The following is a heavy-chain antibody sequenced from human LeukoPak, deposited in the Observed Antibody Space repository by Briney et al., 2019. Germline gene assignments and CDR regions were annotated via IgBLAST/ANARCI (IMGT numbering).Heavy chain of an antibody. CDR2: IYYSGST. CDR3: ARDPPSSSGYPLGYFDY. CDR1: GGSISSYY. Sequence: PSETLSLTCTVSGGSISSYYWSWIRQPPGKGLEGIGYIYYSGSTNYNPSLKSRVTISVDTSKNQFSLKLSSVTAADTAVYYCARDPPSSSGYPLGYFDYWGQGTLVTVSS. V-gene: IGHV4-59*01. D-gene: IGHD3-22*01. J-gene: IGHJ4*02.